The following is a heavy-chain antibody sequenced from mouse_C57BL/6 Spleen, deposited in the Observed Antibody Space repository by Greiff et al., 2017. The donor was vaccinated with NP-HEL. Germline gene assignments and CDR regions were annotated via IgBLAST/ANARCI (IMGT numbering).Heavy chain of an antibody. CDR1: GYTFTSYW. CDR3: ARWGSLYYSAMDY. J-gene: IGHJ4*01. CDR2: IYPSDSET. V-gene: IGHV1-61*01. D-gene: IGHD6-5*01. Sequence: QVQLKQPGAELVRPGSSVKLSCKASGYTFTSYWMDWVKQRPGQGLEWIGNIYPSDSETHYNQKFKDKATLTVDKSSSTAYMQLSSLTSEDSAVYYCARWGSLYYSAMDYWGQGTSVTVSS.